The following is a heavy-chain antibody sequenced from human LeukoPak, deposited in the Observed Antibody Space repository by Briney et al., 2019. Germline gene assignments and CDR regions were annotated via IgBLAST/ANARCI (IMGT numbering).Heavy chain of an antibody. Sequence: GASVKASCKASGGTFSSYAISWVRQAPGQGLEWMGGIIPIFGTANYAQKFQGRVTVTADESTSTAYMELSSLRSEDTAVYYCARDDGFKYYYGSSYYYYGMDVWGQGTTVTVSS. V-gene: IGHV1-69*13. CDR1: GGTFSSYA. CDR2: IIPIFGTA. D-gene: IGHD3-10*01. CDR3: ARDDGFKYYYGSSYYYYGMDV. J-gene: IGHJ6*02.